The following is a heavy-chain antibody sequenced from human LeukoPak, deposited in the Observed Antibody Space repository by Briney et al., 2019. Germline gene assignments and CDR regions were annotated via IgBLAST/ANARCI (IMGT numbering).Heavy chain of an antibody. D-gene: IGHD6-19*01. CDR3: ARGIAVAGNYYYYYMDV. CDR1: GGSISSYY. J-gene: IGHJ6*03. CDR2: IYTSGST. V-gene: IGHV4-4*07. Sequence: PSETLSLTCTVSGGSISSYYWSWIRQPAGKGLEWIGRIYTSGSTNYNPSLKSRVTMSVDTSKNQFSLKLSSVTAADTAVYYCARGIAVAGNYYYYYMDVWGKGTTVTISS.